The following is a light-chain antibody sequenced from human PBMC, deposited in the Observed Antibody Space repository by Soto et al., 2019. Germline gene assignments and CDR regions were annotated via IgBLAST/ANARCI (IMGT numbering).Light chain of an antibody. CDR1: SSDVGGYNY. Sequence: QSVLTQPPSASGSPGQSVAISCTGTSSDVGGYNYVSWYQQHPGKAPKLMIYEVNKRPSGVPDRFPGSKSGNTASLTVSGLKAEDEDDDYCSSYAGSSNVFGTGTKVTVL. V-gene: IGLV2-8*01. J-gene: IGLJ1*01. CDR2: EVN. CDR3: SSYAGSSNV.